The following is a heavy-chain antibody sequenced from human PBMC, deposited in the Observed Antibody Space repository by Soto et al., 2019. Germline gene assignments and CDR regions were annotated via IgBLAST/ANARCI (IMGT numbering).Heavy chain of an antibody. V-gene: IGHV4-39*01. D-gene: IGHD6-13*01. J-gene: IGHJ4*02. CDR2: IYYDGST. CDR1: GASISSGTFY. Sequence: SETLSLTCTVSGASISSGTFYWGWIRQPPGKGLESIANIYYDGSTYYNPSLKSRVTISLDTSKNQFSLKLSSVTAADTAVYYCARRYSSSFDYWGQGTLVTVSS. CDR3: ARRYSSSFDY.